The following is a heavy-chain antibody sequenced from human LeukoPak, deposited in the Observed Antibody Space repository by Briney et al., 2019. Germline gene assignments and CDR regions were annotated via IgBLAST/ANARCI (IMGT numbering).Heavy chain of an antibody. CDR3: TTSSSGVLNY. CDR2: IKSKSDGRTT. CDR1: GFTFSNAW. J-gene: IGHJ4*02. V-gene: IGHV3-15*01. D-gene: IGHD6-6*01. Sequence: GGSLRLSCAASGFTFSNAWMSWVRQAPGKGLEWVGRIKSKSDGRTTDYAAPVKGRFTISRDDSKNTLYLQMSSLKTEDTAVYYCTTSSSGVLNYWGQGTLVTVSS.